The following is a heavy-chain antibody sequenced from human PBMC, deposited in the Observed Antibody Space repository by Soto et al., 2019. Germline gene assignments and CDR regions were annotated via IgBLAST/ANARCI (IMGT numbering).Heavy chain of an antibody. CDR3: ARDPDSSGWFHWFDP. J-gene: IGHJ5*02. CDR2: ISPNNGST. Sequence: GASVKVSCKASGYTFTSYYMHWVRQAPGQGLEWMGIISPNNGSTSYAQKLQGRVTMTRDTSTSTAYMELRSLRSDDTAVYYCARDPDSSGWFHWFDPWGQGTLVTVSS. D-gene: IGHD6-19*01. V-gene: IGHV1-46*01. CDR1: GYTFTSYY.